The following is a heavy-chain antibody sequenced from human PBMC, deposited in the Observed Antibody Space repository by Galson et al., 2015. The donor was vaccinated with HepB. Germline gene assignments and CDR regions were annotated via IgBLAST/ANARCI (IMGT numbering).Heavy chain of an antibody. CDR1: GGSISSGSYY. J-gene: IGHJ6*03. CDR2: IYTSRST. CDR3: ARGKVGGNYYYYMDD. Sequence: TLSLTCTVSGGSISSGSYYWSWIRQPAGKGLEWIGHIYTSRSTNYNPSPKSRVTMSVDTSKNQFSLKLSSVTAADTAVYYCARGKVGGNYYYYMDDWGKGTTVTVSS. D-gene: IGHD1-26*01. V-gene: IGHV4-61*09.